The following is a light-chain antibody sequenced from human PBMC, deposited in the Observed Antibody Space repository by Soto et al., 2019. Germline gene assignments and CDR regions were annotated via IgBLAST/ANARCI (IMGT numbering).Light chain of an antibody. CDR2: DAS. Sequence: EIVMTQSQATLSVSPGERATLSCRASQSLSTNVLWFQQKVGQPPRLLIYDASTRATGIPARLSGSGSGTYIALTISILQSEYCAFYYCLQIIKWRTFGNGTNVAIK. J-gene: IGKJ1*01. CDR3: LQIIKWRT. CDR1: QSLSTN. V-gene: IGKV3-15*01.